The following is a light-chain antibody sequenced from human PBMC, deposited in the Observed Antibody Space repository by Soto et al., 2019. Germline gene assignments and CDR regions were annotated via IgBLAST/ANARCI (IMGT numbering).Light chain of an antibody. CDR1: QSVSSTY. CDR3: QQYGSSIT. J-gene: IGKJ5*01. Sequence: EIVLTQSPATLSSFPGDRVTLSCRASQSVSSTYLAWYQQKPGQAPRLLIYGASSRATGIPDRFSGSGSGTDFTLTISRLEPEDFAVYYCQQYGSSITFGQGTRLEIK. CDR2: GAS. V-gene: IGKV3-20*01.